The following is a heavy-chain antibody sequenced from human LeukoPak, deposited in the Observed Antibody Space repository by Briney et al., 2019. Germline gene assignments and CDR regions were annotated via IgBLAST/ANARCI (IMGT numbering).Heavy chain of an antibody. Sequence: PSETLSLTCAVYGGSFSGYYWSWIRQPPGKGLEWIGEINHSGSTNYNPSLKSRVTISVDTSKNQFSLKLSSVTAADTAVYYCARGQRRSSNITYNWLRFGIFYDYWGQGTLVTVSS. CDR3: ARGQRRSSNITYNWLRFGIFYDY. CDR2: INHSGST. V-gene: IGHV4-34*01. D-gene: IGHD5-12*01. J-gene: IGHJ4*02. CDR1: GGSFSGYY.